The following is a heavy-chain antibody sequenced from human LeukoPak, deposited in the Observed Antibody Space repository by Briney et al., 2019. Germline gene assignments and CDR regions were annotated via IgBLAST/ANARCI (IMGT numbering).Heavy chain of an antibody. Sequence: GESLKISCRASGYSFSNYWVGWVRQMPGKGMDYMGIIFPGDSNIRYNPSFQGQATMSVDRSTNTAYLQWSSLKASDSAMYYCARDHYCYSTSCYFDYWGQGTLVTVSS. CDR2: IFPGDSNI. V-gene: IGHV5-51*01. CDR1: GYSFSNYW. CDR3: ARDHYCYSTSCYFDY. D-gene: IGHD2-2*01. J-gene: IGHJ4*02.